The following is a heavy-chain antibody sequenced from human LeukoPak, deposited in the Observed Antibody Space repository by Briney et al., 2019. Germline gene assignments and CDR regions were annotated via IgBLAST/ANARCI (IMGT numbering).Heavy chain of an antibody. Sequence: SETLSLTCAVYGGSFSGYYWSWIRQPPGKGLEWIGEINHSGSTNYNPSLKSRVTISVDTSKNQFSLKLSSVTAADTAVYYCARGDSSGYSFVYWGQGTLVTVSS. V-gene: IGHV4-34*01. CDR1: GGSFSGYY. J-gene: IGHJ4*02. CDR3: ARGDSSGYSFVY. D-gene: IGHD3-22*01. CDR2: INHSGST.